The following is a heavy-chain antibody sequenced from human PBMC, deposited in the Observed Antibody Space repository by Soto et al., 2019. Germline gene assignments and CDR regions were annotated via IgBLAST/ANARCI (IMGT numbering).Heavy chain of an antibody. CDR3: ARNGTLTGYSYGMDV. CDR1: GGTFSDST. J-gene: IGHJ6*02. V-gene: IGHV1-69*01. Sequence: QVQLVQSGAELRKPGSSVKVSCKASGGTFSDSTINWVRQAPGQRLEWMGGIIPIFDTANYAEKFQGRVTINADASTSTSFMEVSSLRSEDTAVYYCARNGTLTGYSYGMDVWGQGTMVTVSS. D-gene: IGHD1-1*01. CDR2: IIPIFDTA.